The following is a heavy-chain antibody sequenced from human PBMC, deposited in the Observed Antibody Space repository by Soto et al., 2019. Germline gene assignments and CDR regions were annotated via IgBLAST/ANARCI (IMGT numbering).Heavy chain of an antibody. Sequence: QVQLQESGPRPVKPSETLSLFCTVSGASISSYHWSWIRQSAGKGLEWIGRIAPSGSTNYNPSLRGRVTMSLDTSETQFSLRMRSVTAADTAVYYCARDRSAAGPSNWFDPWGQGTLVTVSS. CDR3: ARDRSAAGPSNWFDP. CDR2: IAPSGST. V-gene: IGHV4-4*07. J-gene: IGHJ5*02. CDR1: GASISSYH. D-gene: IGHD6-13*01.